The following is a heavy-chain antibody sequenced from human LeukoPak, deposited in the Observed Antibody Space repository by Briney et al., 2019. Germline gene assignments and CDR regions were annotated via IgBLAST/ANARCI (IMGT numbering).Heavy chain of an antibody. J-gene: IGHJ4*02. D-gene: IGHD3-3*01. V-gene: IGHV3-23*01. Sequence: HPGGSLRLSCAASRFTFSTYGMSWVRQAPGKGLEWVSAISGSGGSTYYADSVKGRFTISRDNSKNTLYLQMNSLRAEDTAVYYCAKGIRVVTHWGQGTLVTVSS. CDR2: ISGSGGST. CDR3: AKGIRVVTH. CDR1: RFTFSTYG.